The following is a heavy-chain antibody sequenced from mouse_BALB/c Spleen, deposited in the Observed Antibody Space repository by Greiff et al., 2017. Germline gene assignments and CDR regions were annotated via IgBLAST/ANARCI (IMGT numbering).Heavy chain of an antibody. CDR1: GYTFTSYW. CDR2: IYPGSGST. CDR3: TRYHSHWYFDV. J-gene: IGHJ1*01. V-gene: IGHV1S22*01. Sequence: LQQPGSELVRPGASVKLSCKASGYTFTSYWMHWVKQRHGQGLEWIGNIYPGSGSTNYDEKFKSKGTLTVDTSSSTAYMHLSSLTSEDSAVYYCTRYHSHWYFDVWGAGTTVTVSS.